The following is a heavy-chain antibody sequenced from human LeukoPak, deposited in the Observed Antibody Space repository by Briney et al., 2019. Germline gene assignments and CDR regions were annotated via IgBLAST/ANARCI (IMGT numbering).Heavy chain of an antibody. CDR3: VRDGYSSSWYWFDP. CDR2: IYHSGST. V-gene: IGHV4-38-2*02. J-gene: IGHJ5*02. Sequence: PAETLSLICTVSGYSISSGYYWGWIRPPPGKGLEWIGSIYHSGSTYYNPSLKSRVTISVDTSKNQFSLRLSSVTAADTAVYYCVRDGYSSSWYWFDPWGQGTLVTVSS. D-gene: IGHD6-13*01. CDR1: GYSISSGYY.